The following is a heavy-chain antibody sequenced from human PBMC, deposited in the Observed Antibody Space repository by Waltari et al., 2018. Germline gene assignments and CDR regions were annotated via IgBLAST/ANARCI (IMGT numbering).Heavy chain of an antibody. Sequence: EVQLVESGGGLIQPGGSLRLSCAASGFTVSSNYMSWVRQAPGKGLEWVSVSYSGGRTYYTEYVEGRLTIAGDNSKNTMYLQMNSMRAEDTAVYYCARDSPLQTYYYESSGYSNYYYGMDVWGQGTTVTVSS. CDR2: SYSGGRT. CDR3: ARDSPLQTYYYESSGYSNYYYGMDV. D-gene: IGHD3-22*01. V-gene: IGHV3-53*01. CDR1: GFTVSSNY. J-gene: IGHJ6*02.